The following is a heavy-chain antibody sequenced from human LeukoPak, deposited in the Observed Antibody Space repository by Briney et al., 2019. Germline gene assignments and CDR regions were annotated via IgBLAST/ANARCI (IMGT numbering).Heavy chain of an antibody. CDR1: GFTFSSYA. CDR3: ASHSDSGSYYGPDESRTSDAFYI. J-gene: IGHJ3*02. CDR2: IIGRGGST. Sequence: TGGSLRLSGAASGFTFSSYAMSWVRQAPGKGLEWFSAIIGRGGSTYYADPVKGLFTISRDNPKNRLYLTMNRLSAEDTAVYYSASHSDSGSYYGPDESRTSDAFYIWGQGKMVIVSS. D-gene: IGHD1-26*01. V-gene: IGHV3-23*01.